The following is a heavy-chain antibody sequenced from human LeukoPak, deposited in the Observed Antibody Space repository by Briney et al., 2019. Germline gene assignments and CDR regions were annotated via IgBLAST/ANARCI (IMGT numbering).Heavy chain of an antibody. CDR2: INHSGST. Sequence: SETLSLACAVYGGSFSGYYWSWIRQPPGKGLEWIGEINHSGSTNYNPSLKSRVTISVDTSKNQFSLKLSSVTAADTAVYYCARRPGLVGATMSGAFDIWGQGTMVTVSS. CDR1: GGSFSGYY. CDR3: ARRPGLVGATMSGAFDI. J-gene: IGHJ3*02. V-gene: IGHV4-34*01. D-gene: IGHD1-26*01.